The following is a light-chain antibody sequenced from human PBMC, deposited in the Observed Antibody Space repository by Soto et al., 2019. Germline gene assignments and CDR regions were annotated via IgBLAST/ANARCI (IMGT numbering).Light chain of an antibody. J-gene: IGKJ2*01. CDR1: QTISSW. CDR3: QQLRTYPYT. Sequence: DIQMTQSPSTLSGSVGDRVTITCRASQTISSWLAWYQQKPGKAPKLLIYKASTLKSGVPSRFSGSGSGTEFSLTISSLQPEDFATYYCQQLRTYPYTFGQGTKVDIK. CDR2: KAS. V-gene: IGKV1-5*03.